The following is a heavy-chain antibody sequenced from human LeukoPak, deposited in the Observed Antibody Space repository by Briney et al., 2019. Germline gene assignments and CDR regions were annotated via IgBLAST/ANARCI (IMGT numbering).Heavy chain of an antibody. Sequence: GGSLRLSCAASGFTFSTYTMNWVRQAPGKGLEWVSGISGSGGSTYYADSVKGRFTISRDNSKNTLYLQMNSLRAEDTAVYYCAKGYCRGISCYSDYWGQGTLVTVSS. V-gene: IGHV3-23*01. CDR3: AKGYCRGISCYSDY. CDR1: GFTFSTYT. J-gene: IGHJ4*02. D-gene: IGHD2-2*02. CDR2: ISGSGGST.